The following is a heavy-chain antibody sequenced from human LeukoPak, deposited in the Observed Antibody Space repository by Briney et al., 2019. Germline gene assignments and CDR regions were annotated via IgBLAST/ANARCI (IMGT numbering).Heavy chain of an antibody. CDR1: GGSIGIYY. J-gene: IGHJ6*03. CDR2: IFTSGIA. D-gene: IGHD3-10*01. CDR3: AREISGTYYNPLGYMDV. V-gene: IGHV4-4*07. Sequence: SETLSLTCTVSGGSIGIYYWNWIRQPAGKGLEWIGRIFTSGIANYDPSLKSRVTMSVDTSKNQFSLNLSSVTAADTAVYYCAREISGTYYNPLGYMDVWGKGTTVTVSS.